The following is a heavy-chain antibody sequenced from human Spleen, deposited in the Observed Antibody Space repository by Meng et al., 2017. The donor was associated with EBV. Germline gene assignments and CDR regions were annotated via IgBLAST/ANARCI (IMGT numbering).Heavy chain of an antibody. CDR3: TRAGASLSPPS. V-gene: IGHV4-61*01. Sequence: QEARPRRLNLSDNLLPTLPVSGGSVSSGIYLWNWIRQPPGKGLEWIGYIYYTGNTNYNPSLKSRVSMSIDTSTNQFSLNLSPVTAADTAIYYCTRAGASLSPPSWGQGTLVTVSS. J-gene: IGHJ5*02. CDR1: GGSVSSGIYL. D-gene: IGHD3-10*01. CDR2: IYYTGNT.